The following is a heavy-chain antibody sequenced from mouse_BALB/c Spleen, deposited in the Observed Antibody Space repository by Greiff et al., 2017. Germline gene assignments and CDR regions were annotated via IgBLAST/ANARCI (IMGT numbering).Heavy chain of an antibody. V-gene: IGHV1-80*01. CDR1: GYAFSSYW. J-gene: IGHJ2*01. Sequence: QVQLQQSGAELVRPGSSVKISCKASGYAFSSYWMNWVKQRPGQGLEWIGQIYPGDGDTNYNGKFKGKATLTADKSSSTAYMQLSSLTSEDSAVYFCARGIYYGSSYDYWGQGTTLTVSS. CDR2: IYPGDGDT. CDR3: ARGIYYGSSYDY. D-gene: IGHD1-1*01.